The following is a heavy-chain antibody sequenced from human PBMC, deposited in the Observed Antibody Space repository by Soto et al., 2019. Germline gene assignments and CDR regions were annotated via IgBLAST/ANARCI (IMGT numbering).Heavy chain of an antibody. CDR1: GDSINNNDYY. D-gene: IGHD3-22*01. CDR2: VYYSGSS. CDR3: ARMSYYYDKWYFDL. J-gene: IGHJ2*01. Sequence: QLQESGPGLVKPSQTLSLTCAVSGDSINNNDYYWNWIRQTPGKGLEWIGYVYYSGSSYYIPSLKSRLSMSIDRSKNQFYLKLSSVTAADTAIYYCARMSYYYDKWYFDLWGRGTLVAVSS. V-gene: IGHV4-30-4*01.